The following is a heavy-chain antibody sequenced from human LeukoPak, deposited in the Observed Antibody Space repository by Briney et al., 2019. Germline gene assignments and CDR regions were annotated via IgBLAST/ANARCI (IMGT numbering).Heavy chain of an antibody. D-gene: IGHD3-10*01. V-gene: IGHV3-30-3*02. CDR3: AKDYYGSGSYYNVLVS. CDR2: ISYDGSNK. CDR1: GFTFSGYP. Sequence: GKSLRLSCAASGFTFSGYPIHWVRQAPGKGLEWVAVISYDGSNKYYADSVKGRFTISRDNSKNTLYLQMNSLRAEDTAVYYCAKDYYGSGSYYNVLVSWGQGTLVTVSS. J-gene: IGHJ5*02.